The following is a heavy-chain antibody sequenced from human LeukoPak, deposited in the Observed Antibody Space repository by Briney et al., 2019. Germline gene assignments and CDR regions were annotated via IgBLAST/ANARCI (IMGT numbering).Heavy chain of an antibody. J-gene: IGHJ4*02. V-gene: IGHV4-39*01. CDR1: GGSISSSSYY. Sequence: PSETLSLTCTASGGSISSSSYYWGWIRQPPGKGLEWIGSVYYSGSPYYNPSLKSRVTIAVDTSKNQFSLKLTSVTAADTAVYYCARQTGSGLFILPGGQGTLVTVSS. CDR2: VYYSGSP. D-gene: IGHD3/OR15-3a*01. CDR3: ARQTGSGLFILP.